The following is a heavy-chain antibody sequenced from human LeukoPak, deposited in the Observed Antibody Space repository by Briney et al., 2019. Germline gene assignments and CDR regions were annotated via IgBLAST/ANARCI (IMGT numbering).Heavy chain of an antibody. CDR2: IYHSGNT. CDR1: GVSISSGNW. V-gene: IGHV4-4*02. J-gene: IGHJ4*02. D-gene: IGHD3-16*01. Sequence: SGTLSLTCAVSGVSISSGNWWSWVRQPPGKGLEWIGEIYHSGNTNYNPSLKSRATLSVDKSKNQFSLHLSSVTAADTAMYYCVSHGGYYFDYWGQGTLVTVSS. CDR3: VSHGGYYFDY.